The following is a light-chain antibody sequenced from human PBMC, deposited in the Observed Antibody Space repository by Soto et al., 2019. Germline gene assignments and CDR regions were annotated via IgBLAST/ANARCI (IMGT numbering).Light chain of an antibody. CDR1: VLAKKH. Sequence: SYELTQSSSVSVSPGQTARITCSGDVLAKKHARWLQQKPGQAPVVLLYKDSERPPGIPERFSGSSSGTTVTLTISGAQVDDEADYYCYSTADNNWFFGGGTKLTGL. CDR2: KDS. CDR3: YSTADNNWF. V-gene: IGLV3-27*01. J-gene: IGLJ2*01.